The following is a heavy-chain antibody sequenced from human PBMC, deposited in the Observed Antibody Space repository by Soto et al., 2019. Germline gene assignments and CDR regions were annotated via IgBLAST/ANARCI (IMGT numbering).Heavy chain of an antibody. CDR3: ARLNLAPAAPPYYFDY. J-gene: IGHJ4*02. CDR1: GYSFSSYC. Sequence: GESLKISCKGSGYSFSSYCISWVRQMPGKGLEWMGRIDPSDSYTNYSPSFQGHVTISADKSISTAYLQWSSLKASDTAMYYCARLNLAPAAPPYYFDYWGQGTLVTVSS. V-gene: IGHV5-10-1*01. D-gene: IGHD2-2*01. CDR2: IDPSDSYT.